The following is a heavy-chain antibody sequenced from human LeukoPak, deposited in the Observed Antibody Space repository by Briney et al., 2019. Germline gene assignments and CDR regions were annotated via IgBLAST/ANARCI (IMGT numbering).Heavy chain of an antibody. D-gene: IGHD7-27*01. J-gene: IGHJ3*01. CDR1: GGSISSYY. CDR2: IYYSGST. CDR3: ARNRGSYAFDV. V-gene: IGHV4-59*08. Sequence: SETLSLTCTVSGGSISSYYWSWIRQPPGKGLEWIGYIYYSGSTNYNPSLKSRVTISIDTSNNQFSLRLSSVTAADTAVYYCARNRGSYAFDVWGQGTMVTVSS.